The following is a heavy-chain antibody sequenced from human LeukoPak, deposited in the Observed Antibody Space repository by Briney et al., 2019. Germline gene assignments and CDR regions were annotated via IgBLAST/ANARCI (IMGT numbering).Heavy chain of an antibody. CDR1: GFTFSSYA. V-gene: IGHV3-23*01. D-gene: IGHD3-22*01. Sequence: GGSLRLSCAASGFTFSSYAMSWVRQAPGKGLEWVSAISGSGGGTYYADSVKGRFTISRDNSKNTLYLQMNSLRAEDTAVYYCAKDNPGYYDSSGYYYPSVFDYWGQGTLVTVSS. CDR3: AKDNPGYYDSSGYYYPSVFDY. J-gene: IGHJ4*02. CDR2: ISGSGGGT.